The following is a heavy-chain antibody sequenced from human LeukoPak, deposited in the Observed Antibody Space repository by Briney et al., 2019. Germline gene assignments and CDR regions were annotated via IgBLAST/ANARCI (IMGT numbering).Heavy chain of an antibody. J-gene: IGHJ4*02. V-gene: IGHV4-4*02. Sequence: SSEILSLTCAVSGASISSGYWWSWVRQPPGKELEWIGEIYHSGSTNHNPSLKSRVTISVDKSKSQFSLNLSSVTAADTAVYYCARDDTGVIRGIRFHYWGQGTLVTVSS. CDR3: ARDDTGVIRGIRFHY. D-gene: IGHD3-10*01. CDR1: GASISSGYW. CDR2: IYHSGST.